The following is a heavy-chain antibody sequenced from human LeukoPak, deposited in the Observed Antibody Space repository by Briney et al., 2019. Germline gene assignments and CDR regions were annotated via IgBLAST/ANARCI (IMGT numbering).Heavy chain of an antibody. V-gene: IGHV1-2*02. Sequence: ASVKVSCKASGYTFTGYYMHWVRPAPGQGLGWMGWINPNSGGTNYAQKFQGRVTMTRDTSISTAYMELSRLRSDDTAVYYCARLPRSARGASRAPFDYWGQGTPVTVSS. CDR2: INPNSGGT. J-gene: IGHJ4*02. CDR3: ARLPRSARGASRAPFDY. CDR1: GYTFTGYY. D-gene: IGHD1-26*01.